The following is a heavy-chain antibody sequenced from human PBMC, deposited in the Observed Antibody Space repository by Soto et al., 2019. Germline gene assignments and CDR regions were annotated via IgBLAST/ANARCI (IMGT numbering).Heavy chain of an antibody. CDR3: ARTPADYGDYSRYPGGMDV. J-gene: IGHJ6*02. V-gene: IGHV1-2*04. CDR1: GYTFTGHY. D-gene: IGHD4-17*01. CDR2: INPNSGGT. Sequence: GASVKVSWKASGYTFTGHYMYWVRQAPGQGPEWMGWINPNSGGTNYAQKFQGWVTMTRDTSISTAYMELSRLRSDDTAVYYCARTPADYGDYSRYPGGMDVWGQGTTVTVSS.